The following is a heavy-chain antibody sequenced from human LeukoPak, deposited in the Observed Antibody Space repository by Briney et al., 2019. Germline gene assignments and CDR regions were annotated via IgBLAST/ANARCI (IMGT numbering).Heavy chain of an antibody. J-gene: IGHJ4*02. CDR1: GFTFSSYG. CDR2: ISGSGDTT. Sequence: GGSLRLSCAASGFTFSSYGMHWAGGPPGKGRNGSPVISGSGDTTYYADSVKGRFTISRDNSKNTLYLQMNSLRAEDTAVYFCARSRDGYKRFDSWGQGTLVTVSS. CDR3: ARSRDGYKRFDS. D-gene: IGHD5-24*01. V-gene: IGHV3-23*01.